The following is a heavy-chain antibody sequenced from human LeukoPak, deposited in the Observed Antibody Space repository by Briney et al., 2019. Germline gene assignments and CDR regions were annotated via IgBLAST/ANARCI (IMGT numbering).Heavy chain of an antibody. Sequence: GGSLRLSCAASGFTFSSYGMHWVRQAPGKGLEWVAVVWYDGSDKYYADSVKGRFTIPRDNSKNTLYLQMNSLRAEDTAVYYCARAGYYGSGSQDTFDYWGQGTLVTVSS. CDR3: ARAGYYGSGSQDTFDY. V-gene: IGHV3-33*01. D-gene: IGHD3-10*01. J-gene: IGHJ4*02. CDR2: VWYDGSDK. CDR1: GFTFSSYG.